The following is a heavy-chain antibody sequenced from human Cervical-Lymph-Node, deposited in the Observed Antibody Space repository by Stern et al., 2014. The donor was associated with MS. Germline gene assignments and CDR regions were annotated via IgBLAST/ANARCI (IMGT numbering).Heavy chain of an antibody. V-gene: IGHV3-21*02. CDR2: LSSSSSSF. D-gene: IGHD5-18*01. CDR1: GFSFNIYT. Sequence: EVQLVESGGGLVKPGGSLRLSCAASGFSFNIYTMTWVRQAPGKGLEWVSSLSSSSSSFYYADSVKGRFTISRDNLKNSLYLQMSSLRADDTAVYYCARDLDRRYTFGLDYWGQGTLVTVSS. CDR3: ARDLDRRYTFGLDY. J-gene: IGHJ4*02.